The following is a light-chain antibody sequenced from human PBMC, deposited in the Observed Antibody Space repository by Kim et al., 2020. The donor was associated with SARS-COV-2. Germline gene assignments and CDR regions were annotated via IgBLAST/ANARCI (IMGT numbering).Light chain of an antibody. Sequence: CASVGNTLTITCRAGQGVSTSLNWYQQQPGKGPKLLIYAVSRLQSGVPSRFSGSGSGTDFTLTISSLLPEDSAIYYCQQSHGFPYSFGQGTKLEI. V-gene: IGKV1-39*01. CDR1: QGVSTS. CDR2: AVS. CDR3: QQSHGFPYS. J-gene: IGKJ2*03.